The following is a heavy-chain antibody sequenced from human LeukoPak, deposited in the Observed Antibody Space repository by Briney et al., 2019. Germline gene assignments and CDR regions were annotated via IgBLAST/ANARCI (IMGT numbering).Heavy chain of an antibody. CDR2: IIPIFGTA. D-gene: IGHD3-22*01. V-gene: IGHV1-69*05. Sequence: GASVKVSCKASGGTFSSYAISWVRPAPGQGLEWMGGIIPIFGTANYAQKFQGRVTITTDESTSTAYMELSSLRSEDTPVYYCARGKTYYYDSSGYYDPPFEYWGQGTLVTVSS. CDR1: GGTFSSYA. J-gene: IGHJ4*02. CDR3: ARGKTYYYDSSGYYDPPFEY.